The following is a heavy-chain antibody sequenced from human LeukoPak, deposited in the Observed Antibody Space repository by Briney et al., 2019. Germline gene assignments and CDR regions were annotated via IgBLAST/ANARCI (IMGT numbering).Heavy chain of an antibody. D-gene: IGHD5-12*01. Sequence: RAGGSLRLSCTASGFTFNNYWMTWVRQAPGKGLEWVANINQDGSDKYFVNSVKGRFTSSRDNAKNSVYLQMNSLRAEDTALYYCAKDPRIVATISGGFFDYWGQGTLVTVSS. CDR1: GFTFNNYW. V-gene: IGHV3-7*03. CDR2: INQDGSDK. CDR3: AKDPRIVATISGGFFDY. J-gene: IGHJ4*02.